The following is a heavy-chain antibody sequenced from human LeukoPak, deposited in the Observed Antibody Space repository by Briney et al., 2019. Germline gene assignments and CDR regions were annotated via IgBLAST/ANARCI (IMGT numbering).Heavy chain of an antibody. V-gene: IGHV3-23*01. CDR3: ARGTAGYHSSYFDY. CDR2: ISNNGGYT. D-gene: IGHD3-16*02. CDR1: GFTFSSSA. J-gene: IGHJ4*02. Sequence: GGSLRLSCAASGFTFSSSAMSWVRQAPGKGLEWVSAISNNGGYTYYADSVQGRFTISRDNAENTLYLQMNSLRAEDTAVYYCARGTAGYHSSYFDYWGQGTLVTVSS.